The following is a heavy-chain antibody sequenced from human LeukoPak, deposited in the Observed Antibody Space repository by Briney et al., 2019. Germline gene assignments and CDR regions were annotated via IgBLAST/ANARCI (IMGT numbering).Heavy chain of an antibody. CDR1: GGSISSGDYY. CDR2: INHSGST. V-gene: IGHV4-30-4*01. Sequence: PSQTLSLTCTVSGGSISSGDYYWSWIRQPPGKGLEWIGEINHSGSTNYNPSLKSRVTISVDTSKNQFSLKLSSVTAADTAVYYCARVSVYAGGATPTLFDYWGQGTLVTVSS. CDR3: ARVSVYAGGATPTLFDY. D-gene: IGHD1-26*01. J-gene: IGHJ4*02.